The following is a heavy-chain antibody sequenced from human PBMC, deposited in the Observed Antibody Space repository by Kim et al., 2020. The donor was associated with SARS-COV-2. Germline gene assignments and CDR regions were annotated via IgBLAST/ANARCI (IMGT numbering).Heavy chain of an antibody. CDR3: ARALGSGWFPFDY. Sequence: VTGRFTISRGKARNLLYLHLNSLRGEETAVYYCARALGSGWFPFDYWGQGTLVTVSS. D-gene: IGHD6-19*01. V-gene: IGHV3-11*04. J-gene: IGHJ4*02.